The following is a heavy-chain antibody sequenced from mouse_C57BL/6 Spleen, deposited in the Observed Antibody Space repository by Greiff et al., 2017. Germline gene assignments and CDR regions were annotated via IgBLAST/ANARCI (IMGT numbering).Heavy chain of an antibody. CDR1: GYAFSSYW. D-gene: IGHD1-1*01. CDR2: IYPGDGDT. Sequence: VKLMESGAELVKPGASVKISCKASGYAFSSYWMNWVKQRPGKGLEWIGQIYPGDGDTNYNGSFKSKATLTADNSSITAYMQLISLPSEDSAVYFCARSKNITSGRYFDVWGTGTTVTVSS. CDR3: ARSKNITSGRYFDV. J-gene: IGHJ1*03. V-gene: IGHV1-80*01.